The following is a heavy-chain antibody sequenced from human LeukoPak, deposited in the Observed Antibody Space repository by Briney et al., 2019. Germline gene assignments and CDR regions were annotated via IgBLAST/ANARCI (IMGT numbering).Heavy chain of an antibody. D-gene: IGHD3-9*01. CDR3: ARVQYDILTGFPANYMDV. J-gene: IGHJ6*03. V-gene: IGHV4-59*01. CDR2: IYYSGST. CDR1: GGSISSYY. Sequence: PSETLSLTCTVSGGSISSYYWSWIRQPPGEGLEWVGYIYYSGSTNYNPSLKSRVTISLDTSKNQFSLKLSSVTAADTAVYYCARVQYDILTGFPANYMDVWGKGTTVTISS.